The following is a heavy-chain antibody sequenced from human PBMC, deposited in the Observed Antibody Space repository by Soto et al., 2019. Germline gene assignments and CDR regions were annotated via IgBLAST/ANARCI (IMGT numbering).Heavy chain of an antibody. J-gene: IGHJ5*02. D-gene: IGHD6-19*01. CDR3: AKCSVGAVRTSGWCNWFDP. Sequence: EVQLLESGGGLAQPGGSRRLSCAASGFTFSSSAMNWVRQAPGKGLEWVSSIRVGGGDTFYADSVRGRFTVSRDISRNSLYLQRNSLRAADTAIYYCAKCSVGAVRTSGWCNWFDPWGQGTLVTVSS. CDR1: GFTFSSSA. V-gene: IGHV3-23*01. CDR2: IRVGGGDT.